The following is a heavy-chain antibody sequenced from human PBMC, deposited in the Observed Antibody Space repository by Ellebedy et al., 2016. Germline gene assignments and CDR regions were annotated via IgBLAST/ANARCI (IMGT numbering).Heavy chain of an antibody. V-gene: IGHV1-18*01. CDR2: ISAYNGNT. J-gene: IGHJ3*02. D-gene: IGHD1-26*01. CDR1: GYTFTSYG. Sequence: ASVKVSCXASGYTFTSYGISWVRQAPGQGLEWMGWISAYNGNTNYAQKLQGRVTMTTDTSTSTAYMELRSLRSDDTAVYYCARDGHIGGELAPRGHDAFDIWGQGTMVTVSS. CDR3: ARDGHIGGELAPRGHDAFDI.